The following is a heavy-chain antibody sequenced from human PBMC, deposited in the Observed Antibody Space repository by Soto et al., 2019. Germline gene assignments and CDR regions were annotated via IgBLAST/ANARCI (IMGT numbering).Heavy chain of an antibody. J-gene: IGHJ4*02. CDR2: INPNSGGT. Sequence: ASVKVSCKASGYIVTGYYMHWVRQAPGQGLEWMGWINPNSGGTNYAQKFQGWVTMTRDTSINTAYMELNRLKSDDTAVYYCARTLPGYSSGWYNFDYWGQGTLVTVSS. D-gene: IGHD6-19*01. V-gene: IGHV1-2*04. CDR3: ARTLPGYSSGWYNFDY. CDR1: GYIVTGYY.